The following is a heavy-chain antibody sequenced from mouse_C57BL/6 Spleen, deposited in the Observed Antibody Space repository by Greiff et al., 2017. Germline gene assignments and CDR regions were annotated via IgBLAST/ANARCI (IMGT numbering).Heavy chain of an antibody. Sequence: LQESGPELVKPGASVKISCKASGYAFSSSWMNWVKQRPGKGLEWIGRIYPGDGDTNYNGKFKGKATLTADKSSSTAYMQLSSLTSEDSAVYFCAREGNGNYLDYWGQGTTLTVSS. CDR3: AREGNGNYLDY. D-gene: IGHD2-1*01. J-gene: IGHJ2*01. CDR2: IYPGDGDT. CDR1: GYAFSSSW. V-gene: IGHV1-82*01.